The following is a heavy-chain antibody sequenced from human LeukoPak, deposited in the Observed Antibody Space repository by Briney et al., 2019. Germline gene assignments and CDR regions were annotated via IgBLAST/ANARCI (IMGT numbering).Heavy chain of an antibody. CDR3: ARGGYYYDSSGYPYYFDY. CDR1: GGSISSGGYS. D-gene: IGHD3-22*01. J-gene: IGHJ4*02. V-gene: IGHV4-30-2*01. CDR2: IYHSGSY. Sequence: SQTLSLTCAASGGSISSGGYSWSWMRQPPGKGLEWIGYIYHSGSYYYDPSLKSRVTKSVDRSKNQFSLTLSSVTAADTAVYYCARGGYYYDSSGYPYYFDYWGQGTLVTVSS.